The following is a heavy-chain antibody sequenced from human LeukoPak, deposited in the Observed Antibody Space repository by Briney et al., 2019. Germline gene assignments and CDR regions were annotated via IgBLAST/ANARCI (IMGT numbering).Heavy chain of an antibody. J-gene: IGHJ4*02. CDR3: AKGVVDSSSWFDY. Sequence: GGSLRLSCAASGFTFSSYAMSWVRQAPGKGLEWVSGISGSGGSTYYADSAKGRFTISRDNSKNTLYLQMNSLRAEDTAVYYCAKGVVDSSSWFDYWGQGTLVTVSS. V-gene: IGHV3-23*01. CDR1: GFTFSSYA. CDR2: ISGSGGST. D-gene: IGHD6-13*01.